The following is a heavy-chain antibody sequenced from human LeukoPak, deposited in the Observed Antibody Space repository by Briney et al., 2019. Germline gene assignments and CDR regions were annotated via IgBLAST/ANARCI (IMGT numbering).Heavy chain of an antibody. V-gene: IGHV4-59*01. CDR3: ARIRNRPASELPYFDS. CDR1: GGSISTYY. Sequence: SETLSLTCTVSGGSISTYYWSWIRQPPGKGLEWIGYIYHSGSTDYNPSLKSRVTISVDTSKNHFSLRLSSVTAADTAVYYCARIRNRPASELPYFDSWGQGTLVTVSS. D-gene: IGHD6-13*01. J-gene: IGHJ4*02. CDR2: IYHSGST.